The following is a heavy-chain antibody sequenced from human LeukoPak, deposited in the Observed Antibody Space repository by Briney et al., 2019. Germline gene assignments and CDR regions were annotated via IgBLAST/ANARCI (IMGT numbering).Heavy chain of an antibody. J-gene: IGHJ4*02. CDR2: IYYSGST. D-gene: IGHD3-22*01. CDR3: ARHSRKYYDSSGILDY. CDR1: GAAITNYY. Sequence: SETLSLTCTVSGAAITNYYLSWIRQPPGKGLEWIGYIYYSGSTNYNPSLKSRVTITIDTSKNQFSLKLSSVTAADTAVYYCARHSRKYYDSSGILDYWGQGTLVTVSS. V-gene: IGHV4-59*08.